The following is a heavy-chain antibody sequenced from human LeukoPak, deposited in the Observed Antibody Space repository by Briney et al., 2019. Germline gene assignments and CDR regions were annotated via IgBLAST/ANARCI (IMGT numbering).Heavy chain of an antibody. J-gene: IGHJ4*02. Sequence: PSETLSLTCTVSGGSISSYYWSWIRQPPGKGLEWIGYIYYSGSTNYNPSLKSRVTISVDTSKNQFSLKLSSVTAADTAVYYCAILRDGVRGVRDWGQGTLVTVSS. V-gene: IGHV4-59*12. CDR3: AILRDGVRGVRD. CDR2: IYYSGST. CDR1: GGSISSYY. D-gene: IGHD3-10*01.